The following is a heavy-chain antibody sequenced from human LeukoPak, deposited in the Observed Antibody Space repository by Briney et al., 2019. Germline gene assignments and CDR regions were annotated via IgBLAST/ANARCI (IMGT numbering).Heavy chain of an antibody. CDR3: ARHRIVGATVWHRPYNWFDP. J-gene: IGHJ5*02. CDR1: GYSISSGYY. CDR2: MYHSGST. Sequence: ETLSLTCSVSGYSISSGYYWGWIRQPPGKGLEWIGSMYHSGSTYYNPPLKSRVTISEDTSKNQFSLKLRSVTAADTAVYYCARHRIVGATVWHRPYNWFDPWGQGTLVTVSS. V-gene: IGHV4-38-2*01. D-gene: IGHD1-26*01.